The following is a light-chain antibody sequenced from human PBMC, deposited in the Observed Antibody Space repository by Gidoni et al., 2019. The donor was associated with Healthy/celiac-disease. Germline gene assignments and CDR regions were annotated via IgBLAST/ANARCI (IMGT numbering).Light chain of an antibody. J-gene: IGKJ4*01. CDR3: QQFNSYPLT. CDR2: DAS. CDR1: QGISSA. V-gene: IGKV1-13*02. Sequence: AIQLTQSPSSLSASVVDRVTITCRASQGISSALAWYQQQPGKAPKLLIYDASSLESGGPSRVSGSGSGTDFTLTISSLQPEDFATYYCQQFNSYPLTFGGGTKVEIK.